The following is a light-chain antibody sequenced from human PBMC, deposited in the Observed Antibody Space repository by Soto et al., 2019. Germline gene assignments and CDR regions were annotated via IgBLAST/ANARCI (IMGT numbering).Light chain of an antibody. CDR3: QKYSKWPLT. J-gene: IGKJ4*01. Sequence: EIGMTQSPDTLSVSPGDRATLSCRASQGVRSDLAWYQQKAGQSSRLLLNGESTRAAKPQARFRGSGFDIEFALTIRSLQSEDFAVYYCQKYSKWPLTFRGGAKVDIK. V-gene: IGKV3-15*01. CDR1: QGVRSD. CDR2: GES.